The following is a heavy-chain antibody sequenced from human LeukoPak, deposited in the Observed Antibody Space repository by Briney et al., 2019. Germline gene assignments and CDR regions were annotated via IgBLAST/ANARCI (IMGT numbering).Heavy chain of an antibody. CDR1: GGSISSYY. J-gene: IGHJ4*02. V-gene: IGHV4-59*06. CDR3: ARGRWNSYYYGSDLDY. D-gene: IGHD3-10*01. CDR2: IYYSGST. Sequence: SETLSLTCTVSGGSISSYYWSWIRQHPGKGLEWIGYIYYSGSTYYNPSLKSRVTISVDTSKNQFSLKLSSVTAADTAVYYCARGRWNSYYYGSDLDYWGQGTLVTVSS.